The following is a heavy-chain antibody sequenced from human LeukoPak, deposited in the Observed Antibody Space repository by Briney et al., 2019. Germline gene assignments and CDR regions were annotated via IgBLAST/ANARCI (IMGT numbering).Heavy chain of an antibody. CDR2: MRSPTTSI. CDR1: GFTFSTYN. J-gene: IGHJ3*02. V-gene: IGHV3-21*01. D-gene: IGHD5/OR15-5a*01. Sequence: PGGSLRLSCAASGFTFSTYNMNWVRQAPGKGLEWVSSMRSPTTSIYYADSVKGRFTMSRDNAKNSLHLQMNSLRAEDTAVYYCARGPKITAMLVSLSGGAFDIWGQGTMVTVSS. CDR3: ARGPKITAMLVSLSGGAFDI.